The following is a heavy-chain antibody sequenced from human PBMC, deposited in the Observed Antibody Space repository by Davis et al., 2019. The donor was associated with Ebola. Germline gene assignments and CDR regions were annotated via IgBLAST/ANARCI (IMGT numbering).Heavy chain of an antibody. J-gene: IGHJ4*02. V-gene: IGHV3-23*01. CDR1: GFTFKSFA. D-gene: IGHD2-15*01. Sequence: PGGSLRLSCAASGFTFKSFAMSWVRQAPGKGLEWVFSISGGGSGTYYADSVKGRFTISRDNSKNTLYLQMNSLTAEDTAVYYCAKDPVVAATLSDYWGQGTLVTVSS. CDR3: AKDPVVAATLSDY. CDR2: ISGGGSGT.